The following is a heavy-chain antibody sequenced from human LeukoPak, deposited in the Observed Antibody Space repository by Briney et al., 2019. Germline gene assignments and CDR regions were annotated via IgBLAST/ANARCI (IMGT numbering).Heavy chain of an antibody. V-gene: IGHV4-34*01. D-gene: IGHD3-10*01. J-gene: IGHJ4*02. CDR1: GGSFRGYY. CDR3: ARSGTRRSYGSGSPPSY. Sequence: PSETLSLPCAVYGGSFRGYYWSWIRQPPGKGLEWIGEHNHSGSTNYNPSLKSRVTISVDTSKNQFSLKLSSVTAADTAVYYCARSGTRRSYGSGSPPSYWGQGTLVTVSS. CDR2: HNHSGST.